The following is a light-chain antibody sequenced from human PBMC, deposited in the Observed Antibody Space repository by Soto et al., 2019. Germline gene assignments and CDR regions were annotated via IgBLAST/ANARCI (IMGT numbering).Light chain of an antibody. J-gene: IGLJ1*01. CDR3: CSYAGTYTYV. Sequence: HSVLTQPPSASGAPGQSVTISCTGTKNDIGIYNYVSWYQQHPDKAPQLMIYDVSNRPSGVPDRFSGSKSGNTASLTISGLQAENEADYYCCSYAGTYTYVFGTGSKV. CDR1: KNDIGIYNY. V-gene: IGLV2-11*01. CDR2: DVS.